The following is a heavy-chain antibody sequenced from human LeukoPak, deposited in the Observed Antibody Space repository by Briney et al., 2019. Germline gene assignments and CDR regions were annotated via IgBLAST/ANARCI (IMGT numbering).Heavy chain of an antibody. D-gene: IGHD3-9*01. CDR2: INPNSGGT. J-gene: IGHJ4*02. CDR3: ARVTRYYDILTGLNY. Sequence: ASMKVSCKASGYTFTGYYMHWVRQAPGQGLEWMGWINPNSGGTNYAQKFQGRVTMTRDTSISTAYMELSRLRSDDTAVYYCARVTRYYDILTGLNYWGQGTLVTVSS. CDR1: GYTFTGYY. V-gene: IGHV1-2*02.